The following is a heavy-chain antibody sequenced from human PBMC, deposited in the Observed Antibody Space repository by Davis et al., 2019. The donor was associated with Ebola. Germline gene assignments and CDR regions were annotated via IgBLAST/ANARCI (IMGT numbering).Heavy chain of an antibody. D-gene: IGHD1-20*01. J-gene: IGHJ4*02. CDR1: GDSITKGDYS. V-gene: IGHV4-30-4*08. CDR3: ARDDVTGLMDS. CDR2: IHHSGGT. Sequence: SETLSLTCTVSGDSITKGDYSWSWIRQSPGKALEWIGYIHHSGGTYYNPSLKSRLTLGVDTSKNQFSLNLVSVTAADTAVYYCARDDVTGLMDSWGQGTLVTVSS.